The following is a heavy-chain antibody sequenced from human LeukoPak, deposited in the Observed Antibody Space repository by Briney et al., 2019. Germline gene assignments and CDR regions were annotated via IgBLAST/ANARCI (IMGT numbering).Heavy chain of an antibody. V-gene: IGHV1-2*03. J-gene: IGHJ4*02. Sequence: LVASVKVSCKASGYTFTAYYIHWVRQAPGQGLEWMGWINPNSGGTNYAQKFQGRVTMTSDTSISTAYMELSRLRSDDTAVYYCARGDRYCSGGSCYSYWGQGTLVTVSS. D-gene: IGHD2-15*01. CDR2: INPNSGGT. CDR1: GYTFTAYY. CDR3: ARGDRYCSGGSCYSY.